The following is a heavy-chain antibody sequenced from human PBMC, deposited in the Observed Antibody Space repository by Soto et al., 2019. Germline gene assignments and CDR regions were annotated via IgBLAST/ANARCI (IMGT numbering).Heavy chain of an antibody. V-gene: IGHV3-23*01. Sequence: LILSGAASGFTFSSYAMTWVRQAPGKGLEWVSAISYSGVSTYYADSVKGRFTISRDSSENTLSLQMNSLRVDDTAVYYCARTRGYSDYDLDYWGQETLVTVSS. CDR3: ARTRGYSDYDLDY. J-gene: IGHJ4*02. CDR1: GFTFSSYA. D-gene: IGHD5-12*01. CDR2: ISYSGVST.